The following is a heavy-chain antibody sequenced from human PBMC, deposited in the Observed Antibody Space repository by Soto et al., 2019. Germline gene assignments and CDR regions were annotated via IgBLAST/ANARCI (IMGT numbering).Heavy chain of an antibody. CDR2: IYYRGST. CDR3: ARDRITIFGVASYYFDY. CDR1: GGSVSSGSYY. V-gene: IGHV4-61*01. D-gene: IGHD3-3*01. Sequence: QVQLQESGPGLVKPSETLSLTCTVSGGSVSSGSYYWSWIRQPPGKGLEWIGYIYYRGSTNYNRSLNSRVTISVDTSKNQFSLKLSSVTAADTAVYYCARDRITIFGVASYYFDYWGQGTLVTVSS. J-gene: IGHJ4*02.